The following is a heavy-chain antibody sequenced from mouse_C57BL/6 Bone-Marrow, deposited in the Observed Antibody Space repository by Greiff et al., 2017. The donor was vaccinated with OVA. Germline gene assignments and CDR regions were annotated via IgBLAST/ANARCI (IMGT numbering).Heavy chain of an antibody. Sequence: DVKLVESGGGLVKPGGSLKLSCAASGFSFSDYGMHWVRLAPEKGLEWVAYISSGSSTIYYADSVKGRFTISRDNAKNTLFLQMTSLRSEDTAMYYCARGGCLVRFYIDYWGQGTTLTVAS. CDR1: GFSFSDYG. CDR2: ISSGSSTI. V-gene: IGHV5-17*01. D-gene: IGHD1-1*01. CDR3: ARGGCLVRFYIDY. J-gene: IGHJ2*01.